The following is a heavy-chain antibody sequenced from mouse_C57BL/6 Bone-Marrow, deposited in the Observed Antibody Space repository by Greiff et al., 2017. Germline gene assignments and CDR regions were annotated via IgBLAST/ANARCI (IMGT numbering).Heavy chain of an antibody. CDR2: IRLKSDNYAT. CDR3: TGPIYYYGSSPYAMDY. J-gene: IGHJ4*01. Sequence: EVKLEESGGGLVQPGGSMKLSCVASGFTFSNYWMNWVRQSPEKGLEWVAQIRLKSDNYATHYAESVKGRFTISRDDSKSSVYLQMNHLRAEDTGIYYCTGPIYYYGSSPYAMDYWGQGTSVTVSS. V-gene: IGHV6-3*01. CDR1: GFTFSNYW. D-gene: IGHD1-1*01.